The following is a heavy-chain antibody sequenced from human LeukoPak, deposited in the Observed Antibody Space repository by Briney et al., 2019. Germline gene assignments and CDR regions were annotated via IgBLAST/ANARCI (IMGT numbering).Heavy chain of an antibody. CDR1: GVTFSNSG. CDR3: ARDQLELGTHWFDP. J-gene: IGHJ5*02. V-gene: IGHV1-69*04. D-gene: IGHD1-1*01. CDR2: IIPVLEEA. Sequence: GASVKVSCKASGVTFSNSGITWARQAPGQGLEWMGRIIPVLEEAQYAQNFQGKVTITADKSTSTAYMELHSLTSEDTAVYYCARDQLELGTHWFDPWGQGTLVTVSS.